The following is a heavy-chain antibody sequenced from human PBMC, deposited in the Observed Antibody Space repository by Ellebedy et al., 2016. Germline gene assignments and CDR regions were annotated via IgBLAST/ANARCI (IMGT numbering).Heavy chain of an antibody. CDR3: ARDAMVRGRPLFGY. CDR2: INAGNGNT. Sequence: ASVKVSCXASGYTFTSYAMHWVRQAPGQRLEWMGWINAGNGNTKYSQKFQGRVTITRDTSASTAYMELSSLRSEDTAVYYCARDAMVRGRPLFGYWGQGTLVTVSS. V-gene: IGHV1-3*01. CDR1: GYTFTSYA. J-gene: IGHJ4*02. D-gene: IGHD3-10*01.